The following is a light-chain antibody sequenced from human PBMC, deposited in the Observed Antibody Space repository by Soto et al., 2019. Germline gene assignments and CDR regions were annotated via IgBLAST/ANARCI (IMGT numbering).Light chain of an antibody. Sequence: QSVLTQPPSASGTPGQRVTISCSGSSSNIGSNTVNWYQQLPGTAPKLLIYSNNQRPSGVPGRFSGSKSGTSASLAISGLQSEDEADYYCAAWDDSLNGQVFGTGTKVTVL. CDR2: SNN. CDR3: AAWDDSLNGQV. CDR1: SSNIGSNT. V-gene: IGLV1-44*01. J-gene: IGLJ1*01.